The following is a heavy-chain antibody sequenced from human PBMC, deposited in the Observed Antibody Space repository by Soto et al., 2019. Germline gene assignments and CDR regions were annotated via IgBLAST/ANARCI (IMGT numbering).Heavy chain of an antibody. CDR2: INPLSGRS. CDR1: GGTFVRHV. Sequence: QVQLVQSGAEVKKPESSVKVSCKTSGGTFVRHVISWVRQAPGQGPEWMGKINPLSGRSNYAQKFQDRVTFPADTDSSTAYMELSSLRSDDTAVYYFATPACAATWCSPSHNLDHWGQGTLVTVSS. J-gene: IGHJ4*02. V-gene: IGHV1-69*06. D-gene: IGHD2-2*01. CDR3: ATPACAATWCSPSHNLDH.